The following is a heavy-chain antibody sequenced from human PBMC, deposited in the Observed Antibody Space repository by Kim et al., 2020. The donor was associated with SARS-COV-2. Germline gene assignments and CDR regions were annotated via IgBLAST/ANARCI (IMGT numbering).Heavy chain of an antibody. V-gene: IGHV3-23*01. CDR1: GFSFSTND. CDR2: SLGSGGFT. CDR3: AKNSGWYDS. J-gene: IGHJ5*01. Sequence: GGSLRLSCVASGFSFSTNDMTWVRQAPGKGPEWVATSLGSGGFTHYADSVRGRFTISRDNSKNALSLQMNSLRVDDTAIYYCAKNSGWYDSWGQGLLVTVSS. D-gene: IGHD6-19*01.